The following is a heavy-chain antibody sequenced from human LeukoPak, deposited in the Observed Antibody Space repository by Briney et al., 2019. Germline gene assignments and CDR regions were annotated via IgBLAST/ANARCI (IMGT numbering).Heavy chain of an antibody. CDR3: ATGAYGDYVQQYNWFDP. Sequence: ASVKVSCKVSGYTLTELSMHWVRQAPGKGLEWMGGFDPEGGETIYAQKFQGRVTMTEDTSTDTAYMELSSLRSEDTAVYYCATGAYGDYVQQYNWFDPWGQGTLVTVSS. CDR1: GYTLTELS. V-gene: IGHV1-24*01. D-gene: IGHD4-17*01. CDR2: FDPEGGET. J-gene: IGHJ5*02.